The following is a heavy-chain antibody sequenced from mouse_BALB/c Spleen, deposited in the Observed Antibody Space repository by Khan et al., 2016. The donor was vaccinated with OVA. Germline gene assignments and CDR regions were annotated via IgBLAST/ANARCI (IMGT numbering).Heavy chain of an antibody. CDR2: ISYSGNT. Sequence: QLEESGPGLVKPSQSLSLTCTVTGYSITSDYAWNWIRQFPGNKLEWMGFISYSGNTKYNPSLKSRISITRDTSKNQFFLQLNSVTPEDTATYYCARVYGGDFDYWGQGTTLIVSS. V-gene: IGHV3-2*02. J-gene: IGHJ2*01. CDR1: GYSITSDYA. CDR3: ARVYGGDFDY. D-gene: IGHD2-10*02.